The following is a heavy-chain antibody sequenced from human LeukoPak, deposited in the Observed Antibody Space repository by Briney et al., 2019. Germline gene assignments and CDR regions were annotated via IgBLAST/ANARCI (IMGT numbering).Heavy chain of an antibody. CDR3: TRDRRIRGVIVFDP. CDR2: INPDSGMA. J-gene: IGHJ5*02. Sequence: ASVKVSCKATGYTFTTYDISWVRQTTGQGLEWMGWINPDSGMAESAPKFQGRVTITRNTTINTAYMEMTSLTLEDTAVYYCTRDRRIRGVIVFDPWGQGTQVIVSS. D-gene: IGHD3-10*01. CDR1: GYTFTTYD. V-gene: IGHV1-8*03.